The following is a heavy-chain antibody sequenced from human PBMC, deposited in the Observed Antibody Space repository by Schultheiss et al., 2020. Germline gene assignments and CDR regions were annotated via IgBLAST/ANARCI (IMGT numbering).Heavy chain of an antibody. V-gene: IGHV3-48*01. CDR2: ISSSSSTI. CDR1: GFTFSSYA. J-gene: IGHJ4*02. Sequence: GGSLRLSCAASGFTFSSYAMHWVRQAPGKGLEWVSYISSSSSTIYYADSVKGRFTISRDNAKNSLYLQMNSLRAEDTAVYYCARDLSATISTYYFDYWGQGTLVTVSS. D-gene: IGHD5-12*01. CDR3: ARDLSATISTYYFDY.